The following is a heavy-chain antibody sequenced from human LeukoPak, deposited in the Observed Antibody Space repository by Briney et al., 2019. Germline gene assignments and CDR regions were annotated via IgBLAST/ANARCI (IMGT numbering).Heavy chain of an antibody. Sequence: ASVKVSCKASGYTFIGYYMHWVRQAPGQGLEWMGWISAYNGNTNYAQKLQGRVTMTTDTSTSTAYMELRSLRSDDTAVYYCASTVTTVYYYGMDVWGQGTTVTVSS. CDR2: ISAYNGNT. CDR3: ASTVTTVYYYGMDV. J-gene: IGHJ6*02. CDR1: GYTFIGYY. V-gene: IGHV1-18*04. D-gene: IGHD4-17*01.